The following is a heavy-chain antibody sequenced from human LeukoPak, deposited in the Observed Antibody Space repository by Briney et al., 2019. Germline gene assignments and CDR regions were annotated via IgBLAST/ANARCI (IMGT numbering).Heavy chain of an antibody. CDR2: IYYSGST. CDR3: ARGWYYDSSGSDAFDI. J-gene: IGHJ3*02. V-gene: IGHV4-30-4*01. Sequence: SQTLSLTCTVSGGSISSGDYYWSWIRQPPGKGLESIGYIYYSGSTYYNPSLKSRVTISVDTSKNQFSLKLSSVTAADTAVYYCARGWYYDSSGSDAFDIWGQGTMVTVSS. D-gene: IGHD3-22*01. CDR1: GGSISSGDYY.